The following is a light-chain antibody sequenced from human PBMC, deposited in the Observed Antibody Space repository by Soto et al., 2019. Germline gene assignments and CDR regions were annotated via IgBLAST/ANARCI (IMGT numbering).Light chain of an antibody. CDR3: ASFTTSNTWV. CDR1: SRDIGHYNY. V-gene: IGLV2-14*01. CDR2: EVT. Sequence: QSALTQPASVSGSPGQSITISCTGTSRDIGHYNYVSWFQQHPGKAPKLMIYEVTKRPSGVSNRFSGSKSGNTASLTISGLQTEDEADYYCASFTTSNTWVFGGGTKVPVL. J-gene: IGLJ3*02.